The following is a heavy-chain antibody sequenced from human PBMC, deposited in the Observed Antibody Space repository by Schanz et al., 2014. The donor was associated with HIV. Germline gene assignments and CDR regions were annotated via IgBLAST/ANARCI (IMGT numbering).Heavy chain of an antibody. CDR2: INPKSGDT. Sequence: QVQLVQSGAEVKKPGASVKVSCKASGYTFTSYGINWVRQAPGQGLEWIGWINPKSGDTNYAQKFQGRVTMTRDTSLSVVYMELSRLRSDDTAVYYCARVGRAYYYDSSGGIDYWGQGTLVTVSS. D-gene: IGHD3-22*01. V-gene: IGHV1-2*02. CDR1: GYTFTSYG. J-gene: IGHJ4*02. CDR3: ARVGRAYYYDSSGGIDY.